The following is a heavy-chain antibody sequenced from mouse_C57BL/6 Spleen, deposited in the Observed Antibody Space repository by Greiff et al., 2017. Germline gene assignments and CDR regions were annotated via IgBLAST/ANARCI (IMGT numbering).Heavy chain of an antibody. CDR2: ISYDGSN. D-gene: IGHD3-2*02. J-gene: IGHJ2*01. V-gene: IGHV3-6*01. Sequence: VQLKESGPGLVKPSQSLSLTCSVTGYSITSGYYWNWIRQFPGNKLEWMGYISYDGSNNYNPSLKNRISITRDTSKNQFFLKLNSVTTEDTATYYCARDRQLRLRHYFDYWGQGTTLTVAS. CDR1: GYSITSGYY. CDR3: ARDRQLRLRHYFDY.